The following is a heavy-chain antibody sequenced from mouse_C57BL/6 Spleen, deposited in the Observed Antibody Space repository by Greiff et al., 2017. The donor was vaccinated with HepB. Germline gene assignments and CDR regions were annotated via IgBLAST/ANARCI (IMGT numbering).Heavy chain of an antibody. CDR3: ARGDYGNYVGFAY. J-gene: IGHJ3*01. CDR2: IYPGSGST. V-gene: IGHV1-55*01. Sequence: QVQLQQPGAELVKPGASVKMSCKASGYTFTSYWITWVKQRPGQGLEWIGDIYPGSGSTNYNQKFKAKATLTVDKSSSTAYMQLKSLTSEDSAVYYCARGDYGNYVGFAYWGQGTLVTVSA. D-gene: IGHD2-1*01. CDR1: GYTFTSYW.